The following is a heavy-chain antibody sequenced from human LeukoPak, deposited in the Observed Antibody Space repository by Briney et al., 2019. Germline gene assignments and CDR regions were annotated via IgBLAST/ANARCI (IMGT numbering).Heavy chain of an antibody. CDR1: GYTFTGYY. Sequence: ASVKVSCKASGYTFTGYYMHWVRQAPGQGLEWMGWINPNSGGTNYAQTFQGRVTMTRDTSINTAYMELSRLRSDDTAVYYCARDLITGTTHVWFDPWGQGTLVTVYS. CDR3: ARDLITGTTHVWFDP. J-gene: IGHJ5*02. CDR2: INPNSGGT. D-gene: IGHD1-7*01. V-gene: IGHV1-2*02.